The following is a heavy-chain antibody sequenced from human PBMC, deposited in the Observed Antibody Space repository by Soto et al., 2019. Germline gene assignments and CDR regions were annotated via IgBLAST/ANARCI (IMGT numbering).Heavy chain of an antibody. D-gene: IGHD3-3*01. CDR3: ARDVTIFGVVPGLMDG. V-gene: IGHV1-3*01. CDR2: INAGNGNT. Sequence: ASVKVSCKASGYTFTSYAMHWVRQAPGQRLEWMGWINAGNGNTKYSQKFQGRVTITRDTSASTAYMELSSLRSEDTAVYYCARDVTIFGVVPGLMDGWGKGTTVTVAS. CDR1: GYTFTSYA. J-gene: IGHJ6*03.